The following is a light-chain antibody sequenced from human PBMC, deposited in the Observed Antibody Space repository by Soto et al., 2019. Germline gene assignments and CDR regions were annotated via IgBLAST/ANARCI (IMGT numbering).Light chain of an antibody. V-gene: IGLV2-11*01. Sequence: QSALTQPRSVSGSPGQSVTISCTGTSSDVGGYNYVSWYQQHPGKAPKLMIYDVSKRPSGVPDRFSGSKSGNTASAAISGLQAEDEADYYCCSYAGNYTLLFGGGTKLTVL. CDR2: DVS. CDR1: SSDVGGYNY. J-gene: IGLJ2*01. CDR3: CSYAGNYTLL.